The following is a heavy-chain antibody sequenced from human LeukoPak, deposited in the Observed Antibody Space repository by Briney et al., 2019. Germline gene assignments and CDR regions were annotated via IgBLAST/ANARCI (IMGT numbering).Heavy chain of an antibody. D-gene: IGHD5-18*01. V-gene: IGHV3-7*03. CDR2: IKPDGSEK. CDR1: GFTFNNYW. Sequence: GGSLRLSCAASGFTFNNYWMNWVRQAPGKGLEWVANIKPDGSEKYYVDSVNGRFTISRDNAKNSLYLQMNSLRAEDTAVYYCARASYSYGYSFDYWGQGTLVTVSS. J-gene: IGHJ4*02. CDR3: ARASYSYGYSFDY.